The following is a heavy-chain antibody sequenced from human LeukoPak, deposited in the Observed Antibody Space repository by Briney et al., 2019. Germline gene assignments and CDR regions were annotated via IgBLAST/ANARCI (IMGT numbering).Heavy chain of an antibody. J-gene: IGHJ3*02. D-gene: IGHD4-17*01. Sequence: SETLSLTCTVSGGSISSSSYYWGWIRQPPGKGLEWIGSIYYRGSTYYNPSLKSRVTIFVDTSKNQFSLKLSSVTAADTAVYYCARDPGDYGDYVYGEAFDIWGQGTMVTVSS. CDR1: GGSISSSSYY. CDR3: ARDPGDYGDYVYGEAFDI. CDR2: IYYRGST. V-gene: IGHV4-39*07.